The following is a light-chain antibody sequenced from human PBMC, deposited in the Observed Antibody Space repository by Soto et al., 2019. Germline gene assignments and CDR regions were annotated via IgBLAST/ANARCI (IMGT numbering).Light chain of an antibody. CDR2: GAF. CDR1: QSVSSN. CDR3: QQYGSSSIT. V-gene: IGKV3-20*01. Sequence: EIVMTQSPATLPVSPGERATLSWKASQSVSSNLAWYQQKPGQPPRLLIYGAFGRATGIPDRFSGSGSGTDFTLTISRLEPEDFAVYYCQQYGSSSITFGQGTRLEIK. J-gene: IGKJ5*01.